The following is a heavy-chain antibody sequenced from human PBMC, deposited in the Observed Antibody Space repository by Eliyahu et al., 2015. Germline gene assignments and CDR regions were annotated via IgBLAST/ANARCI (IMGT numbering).Heavy chain of an antibody. D-gene: IGHD2-15*01. CDR3: ARMLVVVAAFDY. Sequence: EVQLVESGGGLVKPGGSLXLSCAASGFPFSSYDMVWVRQAPGKGLEGVSSISSSSSNIYYADSVKGRFTISRDNAKNSLYLQINSLRPEDTAVYYCARMLVVVAAFDYWGQGTLVTVSS. CDR2: ISSSSSNI. CDR1: GFPFSSYD. J-gene: IGHJ4*02. V-gene: IGHV3-21*01.